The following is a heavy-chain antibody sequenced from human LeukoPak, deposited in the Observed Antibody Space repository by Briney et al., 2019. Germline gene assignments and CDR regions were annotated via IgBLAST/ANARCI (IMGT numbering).Heavy chain of an antibody. CDR1: GGTFSSYA. CDR2: INPNSDGT. Sequence: GASVKVSCKASGGTFSSYASSGVRQAPGQGLEWMGWINPNSDGTNYAQNFQGRVTMTWDTSISTAYMALSSLRSDDTAVFYCARTPMGGSFYMDVWGEGTAVIVSS. J-gene: IGHJ6*03. V-gene: IGHV1-2*02. D-gene: IGHD5-12*01. CDR3: ARTPMGGSFYMDV.